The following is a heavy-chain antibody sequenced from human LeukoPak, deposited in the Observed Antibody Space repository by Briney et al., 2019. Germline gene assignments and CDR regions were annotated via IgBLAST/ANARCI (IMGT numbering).Heavy chain of an antibody. J-gene: IGHJ6*03. Sequence: SETLSLTCTVSGGSISSYYWSWIRQPPGKGLEWIGYIYYSGSTNYNPSLKSRVTISVDTSKNQFSLKLSSVTAADTAVYYCARESIVVVPAAVRGPSAGYMDVWGKGTRVTVSS. D-gene: IGHD2-2*01. V-gene: IGHV4-59*01. CDR1: GGSISSYY. CDR3: ARESIVVVPAAVRGPSAGYMDV. CDR2: IYYSGST.